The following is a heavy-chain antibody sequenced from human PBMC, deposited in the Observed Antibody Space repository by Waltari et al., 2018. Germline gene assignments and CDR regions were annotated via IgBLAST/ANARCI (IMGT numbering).Heavy chain of an antibody. CDR3: AKDIGAAAMRGGFDY. CDR1: GFTFDDYA. D-gene: IGHD2-2*01. Sequence: EVQLVESGGGLVQPGRSLRLSCAASGFTFDDYAMHWVRQAPGKGLEWVSGISWNSGSICYAYSVKGRVTISRDNAKNSLYLQMNSLRAEDTALYYCAKDIGAAAMRGGFDYWGQGTLVTVSS. CDR2: ISWNSGSI. J-gene: IGHJ4*02. V-gene: IGHV3-9*01.